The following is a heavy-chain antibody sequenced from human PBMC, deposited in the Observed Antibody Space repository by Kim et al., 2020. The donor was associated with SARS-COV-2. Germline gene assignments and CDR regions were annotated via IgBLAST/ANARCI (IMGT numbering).Heavy chain of an antibody. CDR1: GGSFSGYY. D-gene: IGHD2-15*01. V-gene: IGHV4-34*01. J-gene: IGHJ3*02. CDR3: ASRGYCSGGSCLPVAFDI. Sequence: SETVSLTCAVYGGSFSGYYWSWIRQPPGKGLEWIGEINHSGSTNYNPSLKSRVTISVDTSKNQFSLKLSSVTAADTAVYYCASRGYCSGGSCLPVAFDIWGQGTMVTVSS. CDR2: INHSGST.